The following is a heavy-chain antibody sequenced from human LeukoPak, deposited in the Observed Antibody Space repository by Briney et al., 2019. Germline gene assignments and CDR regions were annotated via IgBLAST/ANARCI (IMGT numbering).Heavy chain of an antibody. CDR1: GFTFNSYE. Sequence: GGSLRLSCAASGFTFNSYEMNWVRQAPGKGLEWVSYISSSGSTIYYADSVKGRFTISRDNAKNSLYLQMNSLRAEDTAVYYCARGASFVFDWGQGTLVTVSS. CDR3: ARGASFVFD. J-gene: IGHJ4*02. CDR2: ISSSGSTI. D-gene: IGHD3-3*01. V-gene: IGHV3-48*03.